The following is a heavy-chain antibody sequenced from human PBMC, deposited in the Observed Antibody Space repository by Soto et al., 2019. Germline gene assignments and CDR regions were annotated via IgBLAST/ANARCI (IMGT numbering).Heavy chain of an antibody. V-gene: IGHV3-48*04. D-gene: IGHD1-26*01. J-gene: IGHJ4*02. CDR3: ARDLGKYIGSFNFDY. CDR1: GFTFSSYS. Sequence: GGSLRLSCAASGFTFSSYSMNWVRQAPGKGLEWVSYISSSSSTIYYADVVKGRFTISRDNAKNSLYLQMNRLRAEDTAVYSCARDLGKYIGSFNFDYWGQGTLVTVSS. CDR2: ISSSSSTI.